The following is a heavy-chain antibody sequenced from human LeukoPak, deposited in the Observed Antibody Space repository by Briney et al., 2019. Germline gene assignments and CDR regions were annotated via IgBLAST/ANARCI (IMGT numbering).Heavy chain of an antibody. CDR2: TYYGSQLYN. J-gene: IGHJ4*01. Sequence: SQTLSLTSAVSVDSVSSNGAAWNWIRPSPSRGLEWLGRTYYGSQLYNEYEVSVKSRITINPDTSKNQFSLQLNSVTPEDTAVYYCARDRGRMIDYWGHGTQVTVSS. CDR3: ARDRGRMIDY. V-gene: IGHV6-1*01. CDR1: VDSVSSNGAA. D-gene: IGHD2-15*01.